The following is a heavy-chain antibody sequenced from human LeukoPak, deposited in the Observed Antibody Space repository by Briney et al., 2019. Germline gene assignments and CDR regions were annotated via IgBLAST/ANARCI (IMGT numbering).Heavy chain of an antibody. CDR2: ISPSGAIT. D-gene: IGHD6-13*01. J-gene: IGHJ4*02. CDR3: ATDRSYSSSLDY. Sequence: GASVKVSCKASGYTFTTYYIHWVRQAPGQGLEWMGIISPSGAITSYAQKFQGRVTMTSDMSTRTVYMELSSLRSEDTAVYYCATDRSYSSSLDYWGQGTLVTVSS. CDR1: GYTFTTYY. V-gene: IGHV1-46*01.